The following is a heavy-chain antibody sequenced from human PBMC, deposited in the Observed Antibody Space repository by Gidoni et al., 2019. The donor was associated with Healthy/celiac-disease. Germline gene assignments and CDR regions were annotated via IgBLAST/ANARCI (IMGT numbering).Heavy chain of an antibody. CDR1: GFPFSSYA. Sequence: EVQLLESGGGLVQPGGSLSLSCAASGFPFSSYAMSWVRQAPGKGLEWVSAISGSGGSTYYADSVKGRFTISRDNSKNTLYLQMNSLRAEDTAVYYCAASIAARDPYYYYGMDVWGQGTTVTVSS. D-gene: IGHD6-6*01. CDR3: AASIAARDPYYYYGMDV. J-gene: IGHJ6*02. CDR2: ISGSGGST. V-gene: IGHV3-23*01.